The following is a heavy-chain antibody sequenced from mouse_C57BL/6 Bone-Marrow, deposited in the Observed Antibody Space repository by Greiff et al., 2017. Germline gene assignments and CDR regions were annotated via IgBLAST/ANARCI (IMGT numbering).Heavy chain of an antibody. CDR1: GFTFSNYW. V-gene: IGHV6-3*01. CDR3: NYGNFSSYWYFDV. CDR2: IRLKSDNYAT. D-gene: IGHD2-1*01. Sequence: EVKLMESGGGLVQPGGSMKLSCVASGFTFSNYWMNWVRQSPEKGLEWVAQIRLKSDNYATHYAESVKGRFTISRDDSKSSVYLQMNNLRAEDTGIYYFNYGNFSSYWYFDVWGTGTTVTVSS. J-gene: IGHJ1*03.